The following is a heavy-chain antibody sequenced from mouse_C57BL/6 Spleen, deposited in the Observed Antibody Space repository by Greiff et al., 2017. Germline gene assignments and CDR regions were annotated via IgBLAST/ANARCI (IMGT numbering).Heavy chain of an antibody. Sequence: QVQLQQSGAELVRPGTSVKVSCKASGYAFTNYLIEWVKQRPGQGLEWIGVINPGSGGTNYNEKFKGKATLTADKSSSTAYMQLSSLTSEDSAVYFCAREEITASYFDYWGQGTTLTVSS. V-gene: IGHV1-54*01. J-gene: IGHJ2*01. D-gene: IGHD1-1*01. CDR2: INPGSGGT. CDR3: AREEITASYFDY. CDR1: GYAFTNYL.